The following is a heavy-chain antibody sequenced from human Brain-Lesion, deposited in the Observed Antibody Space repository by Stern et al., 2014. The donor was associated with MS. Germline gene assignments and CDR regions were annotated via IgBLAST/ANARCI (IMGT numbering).Heavy chain of an antibody. Sequence: VQLGESGAEVKKPGASVKVSCKTSGYIFTGYYIHWVRQAHGQGLEWMAWINPNPGGTKYAQKFQGRVTMSRDTSISTAYVELSSLTSDDTAVYYCARDQRGIAIFGVVTDYYYLGMDVWGQGTTVTVSS. CDR2: INPNPGGT. D-gene: IGHD3-3*01. CDR1: GYIFTGYY. CDR3: ARDQRGIAIFGVVTDYYYLGMDV. V-gene: IGHV1-2*02. J-gene: IGHJ6*02.